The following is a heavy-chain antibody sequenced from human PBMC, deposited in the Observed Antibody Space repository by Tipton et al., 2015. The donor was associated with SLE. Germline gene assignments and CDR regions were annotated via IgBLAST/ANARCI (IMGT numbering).Heavy chain of an antibody. D-gene: IGHD6-13*01. Sequence: LSLTCNVSGGSISSYYWSWIRQPPGKGLEWIGSIYHSGSTYYNPSLKSRVTISVDTSKNQFSLKLSSVTAADTAVYYCARRLGSSWTYYMDVWGKGTTVTVSS. CDR1: GGSISSYY. J-gene: IGHJ6*03. V-gene: IGHV4-59*08. CDR3: ARRLGSSWTYYMDV. CDR2: IYHSGST.